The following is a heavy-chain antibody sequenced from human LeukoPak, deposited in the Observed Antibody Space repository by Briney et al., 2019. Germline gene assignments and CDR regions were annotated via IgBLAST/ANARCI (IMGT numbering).Heavy chain of an antibody. CDR2: INHSGST. D-gene: IGHD2-2*01. V-gene: IGHV4-34*01. CDR3: ARADIVVVPAAIRYYFDY. CDR1: GGSFSGYY. Sequence: SETLSLTCAVYGGSFSGYYWSWIRQPPGKGLEWIGEINHSGSTNYNPSLKSRVTISVDTSKNQFSPKLSSVTAADTAVYYCARADIVVVPAAIRYYFDYWGQGTLVTVSS. J-gene: IGHJ4*02.